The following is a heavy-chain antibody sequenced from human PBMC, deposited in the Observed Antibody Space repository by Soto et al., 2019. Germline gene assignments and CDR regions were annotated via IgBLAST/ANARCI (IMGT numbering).Heavy chain of an antibody. CDR3: AKDEYSYGYSAY. V-gene: IGHV3-53*01. CDR1: GFTVSSNY. Sequence: GGSLRLSCAASGFTVSSNYMSWVRQAPGKGLEWVSVIYSDGSTYYADSVKGRFTISRDNSKNTVYLQMNSLRADDTAVYYCAKDEYSYGYSAYWGQGTLVTVS. CDR2: IYSDGST. D-gene: IGHD5-18*01. J-gene: IGHJ4*02.